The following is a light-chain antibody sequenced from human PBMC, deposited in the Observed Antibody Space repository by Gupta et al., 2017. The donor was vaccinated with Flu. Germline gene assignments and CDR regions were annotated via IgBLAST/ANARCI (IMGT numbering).Light chain of an antibody. CDR2: DAS. V-gene: IGKV3-11*01. CDR3: QQHSDSPMYT. J-gene: IGKJ2*01. CDR1: PSVSSY. Sequence: EIVLTQSPATLSLSPGERAILSCRASPSVSSYLAWYHQKPGQPPRLLMYDASKRVAGSPARFRGRGVGTELTLTISILELEDIAVYYCQQHSDSPMYTFGQGTKLEIK.